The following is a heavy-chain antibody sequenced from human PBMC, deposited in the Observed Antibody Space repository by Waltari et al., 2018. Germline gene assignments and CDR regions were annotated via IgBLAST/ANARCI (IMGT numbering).Heavy chain of an antibody. J-gene: IGHJ3*02. Sequence: QVQLVQSGAAVKKPGASVKVSCKASGYTFTSYYMPWVRQAPGQGLEWMGIINPSGGSTSYAQKFQGRVTMTRDTSTSTVYMELSSLRSEDTAVYYCATQLSWNYNAFDIWGQGTMVTVSS. CDR2: INPSGGST. CDR1: GYTFTSYY. V-gene: IGHV1-46*01. CDR3: ATQLSWNYNAFDI. D-gene: IGHD1-7*01.